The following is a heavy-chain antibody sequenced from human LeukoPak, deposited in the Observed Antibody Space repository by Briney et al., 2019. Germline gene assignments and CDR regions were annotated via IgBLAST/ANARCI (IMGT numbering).Heavy chain of an antibody. CDR2: IGTAGDT. CDR1: GFTFSSYD. Sequence: GVLRLSCAASGFTFSSYDMHWVRQATGKGLEWVSAIGTAGDTYYPGSVKGRFTISRENAKNSLYLQMNSLGAGDTAVYYCARGQYCSGGSCHREGYYFDYWGQGTLVTVSS. CDR3: ARGQYCSGGSCHREGYYFDY. D-gene: IGHD2-15*01. J-gene: IGHJ4*02. V-gene: IGHV3-13*01.